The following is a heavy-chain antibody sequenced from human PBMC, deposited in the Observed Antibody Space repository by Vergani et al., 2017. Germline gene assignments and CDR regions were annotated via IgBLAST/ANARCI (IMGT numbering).Heavy chain of an antibody. CDR2: ISGSGGST. V-gene: IGHV3-23*01. J-gene: IGHJ4*02. Sequence: EVQLLESGGGLVQPGGSLRLSCAASGFTFSSYAMSWVRQAPGKGMEWVSAISGSGGSTYYADSVKGRFTISRDNSKNTLYLQMNRLRADDTDVYYCANWATGYFDYWGQGTLVTVSA. CDR3: ANWATGYFDY. D-gene: IGHD1-14*01. CDR1: GFTFSSYA.